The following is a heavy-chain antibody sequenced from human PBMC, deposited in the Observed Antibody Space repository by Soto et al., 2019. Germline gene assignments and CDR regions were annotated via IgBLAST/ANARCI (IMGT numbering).Heavy chain of an antibody. CDR2: IYYTGSA. D-gene: IGHD3-22*01. V-gene: IGHV4-31*03. CDR1: GGSISSGGYY. CDR3: AREAYYYDSSGYFSKYFDS. J-gene: IGHJ4*02. Sequence: SETLSLTCTVSGGSISSGGYYWSWIRQHPGKGLEWIGYIYYTGSAYYNPSLKSRLTISVDTSNNQFSLKLSSVTAEDTAVYYCAREAYYYDSSGYFSKYFDSWGQGALVTVSS.